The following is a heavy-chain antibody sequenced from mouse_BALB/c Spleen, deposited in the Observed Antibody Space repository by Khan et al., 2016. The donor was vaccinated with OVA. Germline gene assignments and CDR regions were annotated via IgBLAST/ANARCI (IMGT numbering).Heavy chain of an antibody. CDR2: IIYTGYT. V-gene: IGHV3-8*02. D-gene: IGHD2-14*01. CDR1: GDSITTGY. J-gene: IGHJ3*01. Sequence: EVQLQESGPSLVKPSQTLSLTCSVTGDSITTGYWNWIRKFPGNKLEYMGYIIYTGYTYYNPSLKSRISITRHTSNNQYYLQLNSVTDEDTATYXSAGATYRYAFVYWGQGTLVTVSA. CDR3: AGATYRYAFVY.